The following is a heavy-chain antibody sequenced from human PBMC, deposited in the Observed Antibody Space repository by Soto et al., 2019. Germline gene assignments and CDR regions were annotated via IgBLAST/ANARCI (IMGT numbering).Heavy chain of an antibody. CDR1: GGTFSSYT. J-gene: IGHJ4*02. CDR3: ARIKDYYFDY. Sequence: GASVKVSCKASGGTFSSYTISWVRQAPGQGLEWMGRIIPILGIANYAQKFQGRVTITADKSTSTAYMELSSLRSEDTAGEYCARIKDYYFDYWGKGTLVTVAS. CDR2: IIPILGIA. V-gene: IGHV1-69*02.